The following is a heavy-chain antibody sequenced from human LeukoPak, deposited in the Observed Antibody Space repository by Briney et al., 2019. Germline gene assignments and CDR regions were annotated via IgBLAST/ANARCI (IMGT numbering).Heavy chain of an antibody. CDR2: INHSGST. J-gene: IGHJ4*02. CDR1: GGSFSGYY. Sequence: SETLSLTCAVYGGSFSGYYWSWIRQPPGKGLEWIGEINHSGSTNYNPSLKSRVTISVDTSKNQFSLKLSSVTAADTAVYYCARHSFSGWGDYWGQGTLVTVSS. V-gene: IGHV4-34*01. CDR3: ARHSFSGWGDY. D-gene: IGHD6-19*01.